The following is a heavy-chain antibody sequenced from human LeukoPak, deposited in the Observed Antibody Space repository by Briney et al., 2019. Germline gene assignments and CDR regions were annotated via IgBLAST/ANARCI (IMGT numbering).Heavy chain of an antibody. CDR3: ARGAVLSQEYYFDY. CDR2: IWYDGSNK. D-gene: IGHD2-15*01. V-gene: IGHV3-33*01. Sequence: GGSLRLSCAASGFTFSSYGMHWVRQAPGKGLEWAAVIWYDGSNKYYADSVKGRFTISRDNSKNTLYLQMNSLRAEDTAVYYCARGAVLSQEYYFDYWGQGTLVTVSS. J-gene: IGHJ4*02. CDR1: GFTFSSYG.